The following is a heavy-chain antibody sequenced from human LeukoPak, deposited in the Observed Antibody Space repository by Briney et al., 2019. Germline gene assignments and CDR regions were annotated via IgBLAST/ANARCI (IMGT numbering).Heavy chain of an antibody. Sequence: GSLRLSCAASEFIFSSYGMSWVRQAPGKGLEWIGYIYYSGSTNYNPSLKSRVTISVDTSKNQFSLKLSSVTAADTAVYYCARHTGYYGSGSYYGWFDPWGQGTLVTVSS. CDR1: EFIFSSYG. CDR2: IYYSGST. J-gene: IGHJ5*02. V-gene: IGHV4-59*08. CDR3: ARHTGYYGSGSYYGWFDP. D-gene: IGHD3-10*01.